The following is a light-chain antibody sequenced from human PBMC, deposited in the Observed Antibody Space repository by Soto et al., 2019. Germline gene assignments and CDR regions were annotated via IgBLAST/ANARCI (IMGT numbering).Light chain of an antibody. Sequence: QSALTQPASVSGSPGQSITISCTGTSSDVGGYHYVSWYQQPPAKAPKLMIFEVNTRPSGVSNRFSGSKAGNTAARTISGLQAEDEADYYGSSYTNSSVWVFGGGTKLTVL. CDR3: SSYTNSSVWV. V-gene: IGLV2-14*01. J-gene: IGLJ3*02. CDR2: EVN. CDR1: SSDVGGYHY.